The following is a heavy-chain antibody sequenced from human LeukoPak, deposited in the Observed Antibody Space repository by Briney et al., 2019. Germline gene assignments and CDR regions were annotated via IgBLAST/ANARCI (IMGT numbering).Heavy chain of an antibody. Sequence: GRSLRLSCAASGFTFSSYGMHWVRQAPGKGLEWVAVIWYDGSNKYYADSVKGRFTISRDNSKNTLYLQMNSLRAEDTAVYYCAKDLTWIQRGVFDYWGQGTLVTVSS. CDR2: IWYDGSNK. CDR1: GFTFSSYG. CDR3: AKDLTWIQRGVFDY. J-gene: IGHJ4*02. V-gene: IGHV3-33*06. D-gene: IGHD5-18*01.